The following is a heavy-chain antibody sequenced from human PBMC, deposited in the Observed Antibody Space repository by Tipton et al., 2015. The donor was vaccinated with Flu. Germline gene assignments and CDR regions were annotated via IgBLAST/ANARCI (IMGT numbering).Heavy chain of an antibody. Sequence: VQSGAEVKKPGSSVKVSCKASGGTFSSYAISWVRQAPGQGLEWMGGIIPIFGTANYAQKFQGRVMITADESTSTAYMELSSLRSEDTAVYYCAREEVVPAAMNSAFDIWGQGTMVTVSS. D-gene: IGHD2-2*01. CDR3: AREEVVPAAMNSAFDI. V-gene: IGHV1-69*01. CDR2: IIPIFGTA. J-gene: IGHJ3*02. CDR1: GGTFSSYA.